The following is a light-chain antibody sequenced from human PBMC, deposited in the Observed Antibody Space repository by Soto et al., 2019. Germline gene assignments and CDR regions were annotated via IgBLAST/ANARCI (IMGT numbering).Light chain of an antibody. J-gene: IGKJ4*01. V-gene: IGKV1-27*01. CDR1: QAIGNF. CDR2: AAS. CDR3: QQLNSYPLT. Sequence: DIQMTQSPSSLSASMGDRVTITCRASQAIGNFLAWYQQRPGKVPKLLIYAASTLQSGVPSRFSGSGSGTHFSLTINSLQPEDVATYYCQQLNSYPLTFGGGTKVEIK.